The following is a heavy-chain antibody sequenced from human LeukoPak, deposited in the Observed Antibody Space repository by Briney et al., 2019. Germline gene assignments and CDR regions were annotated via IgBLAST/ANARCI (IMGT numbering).Heavy chain of an antibody. CDR3: ARDQYYYGSGSHSNWFDP. V-gene: IGHV4-4*07. CDR2: IYSTGTT. CDR1: GDSIVSYF. J-gene: IGHJ5*02. D-gene: IGHD3-10*01. Sequence: SETLSLTCTVSGDSIVSYFWSWIRQPAGKGLEWIGRIYSTGTTDYNPTLKTRVTMSVDTSMNQFSLKLSSVTAADTAVYYCARDQYYYGSGSHSNWFDPWGQGTLVTVSS.